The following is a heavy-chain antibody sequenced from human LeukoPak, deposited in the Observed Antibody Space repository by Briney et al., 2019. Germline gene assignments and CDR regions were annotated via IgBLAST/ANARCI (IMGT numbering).Heavy chain of an antibody. CDR3: AREAYDSSGVDY. CDR2: ISSSSSYI. V-gene: IGHV3-21*01. Sequence: GGSLRLSCAASGFTFSSYSMNWVRQAPGKGLEWVSSISSSSSYIYYADSVKGRSTISRDNAKNSLYLQMNSLRAEDTAVYYCAREAYDSSGVDYWGQGTLVTVSS. J-gene: IGHJ4*02. D-gene: IGHD3-22*01. CDR1: GFTFSSYS.